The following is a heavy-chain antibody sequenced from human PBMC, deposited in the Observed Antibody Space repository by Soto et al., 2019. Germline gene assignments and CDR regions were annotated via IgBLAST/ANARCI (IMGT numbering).Heavy chain of an antibody. D-gene: IGHD4-17*01. Sequence: QLQLQESGPGLVKPSETLSLTCTVSGGSISSSSYYWGWIRQPPGKGLEWIGSIYYSGSTYYNPSLKSRVTISVDTSKNQFSLKLSSVTAADTAVYYSARRDDYGDYGYYFDYWGQGTLVTVSS. CDR1: GGSISSSSYY. CDR2: IYYSGST. J-gene: IGHJ4*02. CDR3: ARRDDYGDYGYYFDY. V-gene: IGHV4-39*01.